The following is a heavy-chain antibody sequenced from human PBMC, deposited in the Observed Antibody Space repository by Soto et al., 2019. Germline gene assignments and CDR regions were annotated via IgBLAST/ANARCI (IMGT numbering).Heavy chain of an antibody. Sequence: VQLVQSGAEVKKPGSSVRVSCQASGDTFSSHTINWVRQAPGQGLEWMGRIIPILGITNYAQKFQGRVTITADIPTTTAYMELNNLRSEDTALYYCARGGYCNSATCFKEMHIWGKGTMVTVSS. CDR1: GDTFSSHT. D-gene: IGHD2-2*01. V-gene: IGHV1-69*02. J-gene: IGHJ3*02. CDR2: IIPILGIT. CDR3: ARGGYCNSATCFKEMHI.